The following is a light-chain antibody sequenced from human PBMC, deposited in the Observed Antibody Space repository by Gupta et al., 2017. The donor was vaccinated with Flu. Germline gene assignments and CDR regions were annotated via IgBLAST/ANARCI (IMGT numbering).Light chain of an antibody. V-gene: IGKV1-5*03. CDR1: QSLSSW. CDR3: QQYDSYSLT. J-gene: IGKJ4*01. CDR2: KAS. Sequence: PSTLSAYVGDRVTITGRASQSLSSWLAWYQQKPGKAPNLLIYKASNLESGVPSRFSGSGSGTEFTLTISSLQPDDFATYYCQQYDSYSLTFGGGTKVEI.